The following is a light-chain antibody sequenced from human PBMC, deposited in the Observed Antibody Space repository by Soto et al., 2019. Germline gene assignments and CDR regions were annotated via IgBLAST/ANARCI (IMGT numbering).Light chain of an antibody. J-gene: IGKJ5*01. CDR1: QSFXSN. V-gene: IGKV3-15*01. CDR3: QQYKNGPST. CDR2: CAS. Sequence: EIVVTQSAATLSVSPGERATLSCRASQSFXSNLGWYQPKPGQAPRVLXDCASTKATGSPARLSGSGSGTEFTLTISSLHSEDFAVYYCQQYKNGPSTFGQGTRLDIK.